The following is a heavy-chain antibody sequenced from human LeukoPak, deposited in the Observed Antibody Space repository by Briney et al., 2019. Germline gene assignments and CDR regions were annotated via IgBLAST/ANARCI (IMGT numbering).Heavy chain of an antibody. CDR3: ARGVRDGYNPGPFDY. Sequence: SETLSLTCAVYGGSFSGYYWSWIRQPPGKGLEWIGEINHSGSTNYNPSLKSRVTISVDTSKNQFSLKLSSVTAADTAVHYCARGVRDGYNPGPFDYWGQGTLVTVSS. V-gene: IGHV4-34*01. CDR1: GGSFSGYY. J-gene: IGHJ4*02. D-gene: IGHD5-12*01. CDR2: INHSGST.